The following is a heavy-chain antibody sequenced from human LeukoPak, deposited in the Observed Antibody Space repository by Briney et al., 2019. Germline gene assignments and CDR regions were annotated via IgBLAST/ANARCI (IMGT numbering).Heavy chain of an antibody. CDR1: GFTFDDYA. V-gene: IGHV3-9*01. Sequence: PGGSLRLSCAASGFTFDDYAMNWVRQAPGKGLEWVLGISWNSGRIEYADSVKGRFTISRDNAKNSLYLQMNSLRAEDTALYYCAKDYGSGSYYAFDHWGQGTPVTVSS. D-gene: IGHD3-10*01. J-gene: IGHJ4*02. CDR2: ISWNSGRI. CDR3: AKDYGSGSYYAFDH.